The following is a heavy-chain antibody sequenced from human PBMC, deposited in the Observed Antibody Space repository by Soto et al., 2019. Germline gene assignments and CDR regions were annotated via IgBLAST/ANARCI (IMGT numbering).Heavy chain of an antibody. CDR2: IYHTGGR. Sequence: XQTLSLTGLVSGDSINNTDWCSCVRQAPDKGLEWIGEIYHTGGRRYMPSLRVLITLSVDTSRNQFSLNLTSVTAAQTAVYYCTRAVYCTTANGWDDFHYYNIDVWGQGTVVIVSS. CDR3: TRAVYCTTANGWDDFHYYNIDV. J-gene: IGHJ6*02. CDR1: GDSINNTDW. V-gene: IGHV4-4*02. D-gene: IGHD2-8*01.